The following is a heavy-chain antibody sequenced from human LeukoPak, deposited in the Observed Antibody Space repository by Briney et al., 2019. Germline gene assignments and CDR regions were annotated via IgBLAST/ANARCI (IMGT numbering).Heavy chain of an antibody. CDR2: IYYSGST. CDR1: GGSISSYY. D-gene: IGHD6-19*01. J-gene: IGHJ4*02. Sequence: SETLSLTCTVSGGSISSYYWSWIRQPPGKGLEWIGYIYYSGSTNYNPSLKSRVTISVDTSKNQFSLKLSSVTAADTAVYYCARGRKWLVLGYYFDYWGQGTLVTVSS. V-gene: IGHV4-59*01. CDR3: ARGRKWLVLGYYFDY.